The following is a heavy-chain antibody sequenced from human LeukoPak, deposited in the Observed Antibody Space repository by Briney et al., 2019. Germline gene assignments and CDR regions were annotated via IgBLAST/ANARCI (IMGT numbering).Heavy chain of an antibody. Sequence: KLGESLRISCKGSGYSFTSYWISWVRQMPGKGLEWMGRIDPSDSYTNYSPSFQGHVTISADKSISTAYLQWSSLKASDTAMYYCARHRYCSGSCNGDFQHWGQGTLVTVSS. CDR3: ARHRYCSGSCNGDFQH. CDR1: GYSFTSYW. J-gene: IGHJ1*01. CDR2: IDPSDSYT. D-gene: IGHD2-15*01. V-gene: IGHV5-10-1*01.